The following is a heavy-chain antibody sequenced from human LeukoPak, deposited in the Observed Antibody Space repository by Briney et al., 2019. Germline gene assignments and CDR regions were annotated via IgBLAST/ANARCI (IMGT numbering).Heavy chain of an antibody. J-gene: IGHJ6*04. CDR2: IITSGHTK. Sequence: PGGSLRLSCAASGFTFSSYWMSWIRQAPGKGLEWVSYIITSGHTKYYADSVKGRFTISRDNAKNSLYLQMNSLRAEDTAVYYCARNFPGRTEDVWGKGTTVIVSS. V-gene: IGHV3-11*01. CDR1: GFTFSSYW. CDR3: ARNFPGRTEDV. D-gene: IGHD1-14*01.